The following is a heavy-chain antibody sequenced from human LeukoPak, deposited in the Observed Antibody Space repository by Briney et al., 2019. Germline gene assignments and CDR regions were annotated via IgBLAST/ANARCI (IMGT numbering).Heavy chain of an antibody. D-gene: IGHD1-26*01. CDR3: ARSYSGSPRNWFDS. CDR2: ISYDGSNK. CDR1: GFTFSSYA. V-gene: IGHV3-30*04. Sequence: GGSLRLSCAASGFTFSSYAMHWVRQAPGKGLEWVAVISYDGSNKYYADSVKGRFTISRDNARNSLYLQMSSLRAEDTAVYYCARSYSGSPRNWFDSWGQGTLVTVSS. J-gene: IGHJ5*01.